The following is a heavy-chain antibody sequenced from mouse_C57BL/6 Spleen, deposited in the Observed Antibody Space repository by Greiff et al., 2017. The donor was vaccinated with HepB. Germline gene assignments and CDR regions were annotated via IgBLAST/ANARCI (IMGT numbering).Heavy chain of an antibody. Sequence: VQLQQSGAELVRPGASVKLSCTASGLNIKDDYMHWVKQRPEQGLEWIGWIDPENGDTEYASKFQGKATITADTSSNTAYLQLSSLTSEDTAVYYCTTPYYGSSYLYWGQGTTLTVSS. J-gene: IGHJ2*01. CDR2: IDPENGDT. V-gene: IGHV14-4*01. D-gene: IGHD1-1*01. CDR3: TTPYYGSSYLY. CDR1: GLNIKDDY.